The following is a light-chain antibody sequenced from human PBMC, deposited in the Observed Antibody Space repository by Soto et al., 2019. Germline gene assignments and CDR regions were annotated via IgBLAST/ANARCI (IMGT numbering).Light chain of an antibody. CDR3: QQYLAIPRT. V-gene: IGKV4-1*01. CDR1: QSVIYSANNKNC. CDR2: WAS. Sequence: DIVMTQSPDSLSVSLGERATINFNSSQSVIYSANNKNCLAWYQQKPGQPPKLLIYWASTRESGVPDRFSGSGSGTDFTLTISSLQAEDVAVYYCQQYLAIPRTFGQGTKVDIK. J-gene: IGKJ1*01.